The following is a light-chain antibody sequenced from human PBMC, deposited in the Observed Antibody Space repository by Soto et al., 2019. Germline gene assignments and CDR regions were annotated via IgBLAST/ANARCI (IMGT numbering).Light chain of an antibody. CDR3: DSYTSSRAYV. V-gene: IGLV2-14*01. CDR1: SSDVGGYDY. Sequence: QSVLTQPPSASGSPGQSVTISCTGTSSDVGGYDYVSWYQQHPGKAPKLIIHEVSNRPSGVSNRFSGSKSGNTASLTISGLQAEDEADYYCDSYTSSRAYVFGIGTKVTVL. CDR2: EVS. J-gene: IGLJ1*01.